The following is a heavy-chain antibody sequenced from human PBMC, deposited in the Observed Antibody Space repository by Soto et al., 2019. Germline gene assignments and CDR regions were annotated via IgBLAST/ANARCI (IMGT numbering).Heavy chain of an antibody. CDR2: ISYDGSNK. CDR3: ARDRGNEVSYFDY. D-gene: IGHD1-1*01. V-gene: IGHV3-30-3*01. Sequence: GGSLRLSCAASGFTFSSYAMHWVRQAPGKGLEWVAVISYDGSNKYYADSVKGRFTISRDNSKNTLYPQMNSLRAEDAAVYYCARDRGNEVSYFDYWGQGTLVTVSS. CDR1: GFTFSSYA. J-gene: IGHJ4*02.